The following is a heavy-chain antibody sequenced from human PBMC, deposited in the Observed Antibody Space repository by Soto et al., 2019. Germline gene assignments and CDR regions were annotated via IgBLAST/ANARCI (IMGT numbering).Heavy chain of an antibody. CDR3: AKGGFWVHYGMDV. D-gene: IGHD3-16*01. V-gene: IGHV3-23*01. CDR1: GSSFSAYA. Sequence: EVQLSESGGGLVQFGGSLRLSCAASGSSFSAYAINWVRQAPGKGLEWVSAIDRSGEIAYYADSVKGRFTIPSDNAKNTLYLQMNSLRAEDTAVYYCAKGGFWVHYGMDVWGPGTTVTVSS. CDR2: IDRSGEIA. J-gene: IGHJ6*02.